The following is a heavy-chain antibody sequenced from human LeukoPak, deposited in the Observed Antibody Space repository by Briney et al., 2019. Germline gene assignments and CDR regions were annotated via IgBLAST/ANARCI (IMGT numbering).Heavy chain of an antibody. CDR2: IRYDGSNK. J-gene: IGHJ3*02. CDR3: ANLMYKPKSDAFDI. D-gene: IGHD1-14*01. CDR1: GFTFSSYG. V-gene: IGHV3-30*02. Sequence: GSLRLSCATSGFTFSSYGMHWVRQAPGKGLEGVAFIRYDGSNKYYADSVKGRFTISRDNSKNTLYLQMNSLRAEDTAVYYCANLMYKPKSDAFDIWGQGTMVTVSS.